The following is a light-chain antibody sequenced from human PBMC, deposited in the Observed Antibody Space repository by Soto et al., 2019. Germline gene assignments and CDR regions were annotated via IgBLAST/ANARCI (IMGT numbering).Light chain of an antibody. J-gene: IGLJ1*01. Sequence: SLNPPASLAGSPEASIAISCPGNSSDVGGYTYVSGYQHHPGKASKLMIYDVNNRPSGVSNRFSGSKSGNTASLTISGLQAEDEADYYCTSYTSSSTYVFGTGTKVTVL. CDR1: SSDVGGYTY. CDR3: TSYTSSSTYV. CDR2: DVN. V-gene: IGLV2-14*03.